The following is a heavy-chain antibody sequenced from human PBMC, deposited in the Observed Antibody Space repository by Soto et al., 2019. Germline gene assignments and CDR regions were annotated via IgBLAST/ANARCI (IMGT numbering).Heavy chain of an antibody. J-gene: IGHJ6*02. V-gene: IGHV3-53*01. CDR2: IYTGGNT. Sequence: VGSLRLSCAASGFTVTSYYMSWVRQAPGKGLEWVSLIYTGGNTNYADSVKGRFTISRDNSKNTLYLQMNSLRAEDTAVYYCARDYYYGSGNYYRADYYHYGMDVWGQGTTVTVSS. D-gene: IGHD3-10*01. CDR3: ARDYYYGSGNYYRADYYHYGMDV. CDR1: GFTVTSYY.